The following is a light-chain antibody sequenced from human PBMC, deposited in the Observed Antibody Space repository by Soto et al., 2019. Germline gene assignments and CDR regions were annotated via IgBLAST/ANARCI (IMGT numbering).Light chain of an antibody. CDR2: EGI. Sequence: QSALTQPASVSGSPGQSITISCTGTSSTVGGFNVVSWHQQHPGKAPKVIIYEGIKRPSGVSNRFSGSNSGSTASLTISGLQAEDEADYYCCSYVGATTYVFGTGTKSPP. V-gene: IGLV2-23*01. CDR1: SSTVGGFNV. CDR3: CSYVGATTYV. J-gene: IGLJ1*01.